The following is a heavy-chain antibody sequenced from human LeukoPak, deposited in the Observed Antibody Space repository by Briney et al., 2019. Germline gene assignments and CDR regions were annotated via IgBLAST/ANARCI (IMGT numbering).Heavy chain of an antibody. J-gene: IGHJ4*02. Sequence: PGGSLRLSCAASGFTFSSYATSWVRQAPGKGLEWVSAISGSGGSTYYADSVKGRFTISRDNSKNTLYLQMNSLRAEDTAVYYCAKEGVVVIIATGFDYWGQGTLVTVSS. CDR2: ISGSGGST. V-gene: IGHV3-23*01. D-gene: IGHD3-22*01. CDR1: GFTFSSYA. CDR3: AKEGVVVIIATGFDY.